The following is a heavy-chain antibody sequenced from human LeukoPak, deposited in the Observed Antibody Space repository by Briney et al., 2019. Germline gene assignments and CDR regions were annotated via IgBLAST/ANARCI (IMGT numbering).Heavy chain of an antibody. CDR3: ARDGIFGRDAFDI. CDR1: GGSFSGYY. Sequence: SETLSLTCAVYGGSFSGYYWSWIRQPPGKGLEWIGEINHSGSTNYNPSLKSRVTISVDKSKNQFSLKLSSVTAADTAVYYCARDGIFGRDAFDIWGQGTMVAVSS. D-gene: IGHD3-3*01. V-gene: IGHV4-34*01. J-gene: IGHJ3*02. CDR2: INHSGST.